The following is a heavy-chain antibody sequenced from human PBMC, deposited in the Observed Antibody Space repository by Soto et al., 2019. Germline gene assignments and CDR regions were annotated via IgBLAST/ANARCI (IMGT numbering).Heavy chain of an antibody. V-gene: IGHV1-18*04. CDR1: GYTFTSYG. J-gene: IGHJ4*02. CDR3: WRNDGDDSTNF. D-gene: IGHD3-22*01. CDR2: IASHDGST. Sequence: QVQLIQSAPEVKRPGASVRVSCRASGYTFTSYGINWVRRAPGQGLEWMGRIASHDGSTVSAQSFQGQLTLTRDRVTNTAYLELGVRRSDDTGLDVCWRNDGDDSTNFWGQGTLGTVSS.